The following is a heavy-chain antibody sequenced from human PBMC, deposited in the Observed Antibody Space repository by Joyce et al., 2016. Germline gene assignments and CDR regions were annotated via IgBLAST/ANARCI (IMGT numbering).Heavy chain of an antibody. CDR3: ASQNQLGD. CDR1: GFTFNTYW. CDR2: IRQDGSET. V-gene: IGHV3-7*01. D-gene: IGHD6-6*01. J-gene: IGHJ4*02. Sequence: EVQLVESGGGLVQPGGSLRLSCAASGFTFNTYWMNWVRQAPGKGVEWVASIRQDGSETYYVDSVKGRFTISRDNAKSSVYLQMNSLRAEDTAVYYCASQNQLGDWGQGTLVTVSS.